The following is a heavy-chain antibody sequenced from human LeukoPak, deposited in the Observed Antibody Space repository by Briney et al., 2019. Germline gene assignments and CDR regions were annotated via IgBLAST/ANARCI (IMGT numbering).Heavy chain of an antibody. CDR2: INSSGGTT. CDR3: ARDQSYYDFWSGYYTGDAFDI. CDR1: GFTLSNYV. Sequence: GGSLRLSCAASGFTLSNYVMIWVRQAPGKGLEWVSGINSSGGTTNYADSVKGRFTISRDNSKNTLYLQMNSLRAEDTAVYYCARDQSYYDFWSGYYTGDAFDIWGQGTMVTVSS. D-gene: IGHD3-3*01. V-gene: IGHV3-23*01. J-gene: IGHJ3*02.